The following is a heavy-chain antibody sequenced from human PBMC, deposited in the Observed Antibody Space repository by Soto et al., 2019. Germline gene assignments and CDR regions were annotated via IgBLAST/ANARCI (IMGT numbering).Heavy chain of an antibody. CDR3: ARSRFANYYYYYYMVV. J-gene: IGHJ6*03. D-gene: IGHD3-3*01. V-gene: IGHV3-7*01. CDR1: GFTFSSYW. CDR2: IKQDGSEK. Sequence: GVLRLSCAASGFTFSSYWMSWVRQAPGKGLEWVANIKQDGSEKYYVDSVKGRFTISRDNAKNSLYLQMNSLRAEDTAVYYCARSRFANYYYYYYMVVWGKGTTVTVSS.